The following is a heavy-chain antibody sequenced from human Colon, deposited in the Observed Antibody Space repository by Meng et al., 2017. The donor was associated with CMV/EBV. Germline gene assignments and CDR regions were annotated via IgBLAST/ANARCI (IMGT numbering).Heavy chain of an antibody. CDR1: GFSFNAYP. V-gene: IGHV3-30*04. D-gene: IGHD2-8*02. J-gene: IGHJ4*02. Sequence: GGSLRLSCAASGFSFNAYPIHWVRQAPGKGLEWVAIISHDGKNKFYAESVKGRFTISRDDARKSLYLQMHSLRAEDTAVYYCARLLVGDNDYFDYWGQGAQVTVSS. CDR3: ARLLVGDNDYFDY. CDR2: ISHDGKNK.